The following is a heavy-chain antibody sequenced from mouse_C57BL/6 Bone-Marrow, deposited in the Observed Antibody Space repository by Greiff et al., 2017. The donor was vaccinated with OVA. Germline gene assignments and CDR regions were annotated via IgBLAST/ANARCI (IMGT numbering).Heavy chain of an antibody. J-gene: IGHJ1*03. CDR3: AREEENYGRNHWYFDV. CDR2: IYPGSGST. Sequence: VQLQQPGAELVKPGASVKMSCKASGYTFTSYWITWVKQRPGQGLEWIGDIYPGSGSTNYNEKFKSKATLTVDTSSSTAYMQLSSLTSEDSAVYYCAREEENYGRNHWYFDVGGTGTTVTVSS. D-gene: IGHD1-1*01. V-gene: IGHV1-55*01. CDR1: GYTFTSYW.